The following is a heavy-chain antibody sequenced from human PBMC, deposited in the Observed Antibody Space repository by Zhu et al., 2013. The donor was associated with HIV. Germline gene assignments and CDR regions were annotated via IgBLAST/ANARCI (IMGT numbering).Heavy chain of an antibody. V-gene: IGHV1-69*01. CDR1: GGTFSSYA. J-gene: IGHJ3*02. D-gene: IGHD2-2*02. Sequence: QVQLVQSGAEVKKPGSSVKVSCKASGGTFSSYAISWVRQAPGQGLEWMGGIIPIFGTANYAQKFQGRVTITADESTSTAYMELSSLRSEDTAVYYCAREEYHKPKRCSSTSCYIRPVAGAFDIVGQGTMVTVSS. CDR2: IIPIFGTA. CDR3: AREEYHKPKRCSSTSCYIRPVAGAFDI.